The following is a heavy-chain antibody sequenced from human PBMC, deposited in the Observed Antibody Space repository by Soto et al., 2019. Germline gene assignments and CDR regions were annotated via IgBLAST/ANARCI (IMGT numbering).Heavy chain of an antibody. V-gene: IGHV3-23*01. J-gene: IGHJ6*02. CDR3: AKDLKRFGELLLYYYYGMDV. CDR2: ISGSGGNT. D-gene: IGHD3-10*01. Sequence: PGGSLRLSCAASGFTFSSYAMSWVRQAPGKGLEWVSAISGSGGNTYYADSVKGRSTISRDNSKNTLYLQMNSLRAEDTAVYYCAKDLKRFGELLLYYYYGMDVWGQGTTVTVSS. CDR1: GFTFSSYA.